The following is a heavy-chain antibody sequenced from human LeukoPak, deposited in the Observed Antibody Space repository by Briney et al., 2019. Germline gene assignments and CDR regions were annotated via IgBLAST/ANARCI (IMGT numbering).Heavy chain of an antibody. D-gene: IGHD1-1*01. CDR1: GYTFTSYD. CDR3: AREREHH. CDR2: MNPNSGNT. V-gene: IGHV1-8*01. J-gene: IGHJ5*02. Sequence: GASVKVSCKASGYTFTSYDINWVRQATGQGLEWMGWMNPNSGNTGYAQKFQGRVTMTRDTSISTAYMELIRLISDDTAVYYCAREREHHWGQGTLVTVSS.